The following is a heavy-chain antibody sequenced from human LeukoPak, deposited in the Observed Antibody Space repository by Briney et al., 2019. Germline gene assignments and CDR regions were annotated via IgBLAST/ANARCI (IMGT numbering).Heavy chain of an antibody. CDR3: AKDYSAYNYLPDFDY. CDR1: GFTFSSYD. Sequence: GGSLRLSCAASGFTFSSYDMSWVRQAPGKGLEWVSAISASGGTYYADSVKGRFTISRDNSNNTLYLQMDSMRAEDTAVYYCAKDYSAYNYLPDFDYWGQGTLVTVSS. CDR2: ISASGGT. V-gene: IGHV3-23*01. D-gene: IGHD5-24*01. J-gene: IGHJ4*02.